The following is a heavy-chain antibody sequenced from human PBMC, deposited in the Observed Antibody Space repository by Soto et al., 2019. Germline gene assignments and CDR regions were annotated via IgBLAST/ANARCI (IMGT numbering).Heavy chain of an antibody. CDR2: IKSKTDGGTT. J-gene: IGHJ6*02. CDR3: TTRYGRRPYYYYGMDV. CDR1: GFTFSNAW. Sequence: VGSLRLSCAASGFTFSNAWMSWVRQAPGKGLEWVGRIKSKTDGGTTDYAAPVKGRFTISRDDSKNTLYLQMNSLKTEDTAVYYCTTRYGRRPYYYYGMDVWGQGTTVTVSS. V-gene: IGHV3-15*01. D-gene: IGHD4-17*01.